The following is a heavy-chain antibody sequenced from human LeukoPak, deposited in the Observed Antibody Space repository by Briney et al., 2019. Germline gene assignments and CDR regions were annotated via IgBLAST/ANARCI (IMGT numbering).Heavy chain of an antibody. J-gene: IGHJ4*02. Sequence: ASVKVSCKASGYTFTSYDINWVRQATGQGLEWMGWMNPNSGNTGYAQKFQGRVTITRNTSISTAYMELSSLRSEDTAVYYCARVKSIVGATLTRQKYYFDYWGQGTLVTVSS. CDR3: ARVKSIVGATLTRQKYYFDY. CDR1: GYTFTSYD. D-gene: IGHD1-26*01. CDR2: MNPNSGNT. V-gene: IGHV1-8*03.